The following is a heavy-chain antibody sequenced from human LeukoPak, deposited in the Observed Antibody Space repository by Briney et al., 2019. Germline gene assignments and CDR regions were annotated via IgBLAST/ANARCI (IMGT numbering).Heavy chain of an antibody. CDR3: TTERDWNYGTFDY. CDR2: IKTKTDGGTI. J-gene: IGHJ4*02. Sequence: GGSLRLSCAASGFTFSNAWMNWVRQAPGKGLEWVGRIKTKTDGGTIDYAAPVKGRFTISRDDSKNTLYLQMNSLKTEDTAVYYCTTERDWNYGTFDYWGRGTLVTVSS. D-gene: IGHD1-7*01. V-gene: IGHV3-15*01. CDR1: GFTFSNAW.